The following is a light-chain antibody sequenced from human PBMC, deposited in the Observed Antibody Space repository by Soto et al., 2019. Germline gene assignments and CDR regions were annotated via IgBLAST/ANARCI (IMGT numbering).Light chain of an antibody. J-gene: IGLJ1*01. Sequence: SVLTQPPSVSAAPGQRVTVSCSGRSSNIGGNCVSWYQQLPGTAPKLLIYDDDKRPSGIPDRFSGSKSGTSATLGITGFQTGDEADYYCGSWDSSLSAYVFGTGTKVTVL. CDR3: GSWDSSLSAYV. CDR2: DDD. V-gene: IGLV1-51*01. CDR1: SSNIGGNC.